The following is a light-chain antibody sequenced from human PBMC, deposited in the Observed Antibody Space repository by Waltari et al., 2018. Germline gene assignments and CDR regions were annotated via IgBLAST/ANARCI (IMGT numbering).Light chain of an antibody. Sequence: QSVLTQPPSVSGAPGQRVTISCTGSSSNIGAGYDVHWYQQLPGTAPKLLIYGNGHRPSGVPGRCLGPKSGPSASLAITGLQAEDEADYYCQSYDSSLSGPVVFGGGTKLTVL. J-gene: IGLJ2*01. CDR3: QSYDSSLSGPVV. CDR2: GNG. CDR1: SSNIGAGYD. V-gene: IGLV1-40*01.